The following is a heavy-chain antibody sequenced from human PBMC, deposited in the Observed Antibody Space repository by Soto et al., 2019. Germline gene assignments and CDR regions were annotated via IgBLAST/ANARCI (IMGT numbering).Heavy chain of an antibody. CDR1: GFTFSNAC. Sequence: SLRLSCAASGFTFSNACMSWVRQAPGKGLEWVGRIKSKTDGGTTDYAAPVKGRFTISRDDSKNTLYLQMNSLKTEDTAVYYCTTGVAYCGGDCAPDYWGQGTLVTVSS. V-gene: IGHV3-15*01. CDR3: TTGVAYCGGDCAPDY. CDR2: IKSKTDGGTT. D-gene: IGHD2-21*02. J-gene: IGHJ4*02.